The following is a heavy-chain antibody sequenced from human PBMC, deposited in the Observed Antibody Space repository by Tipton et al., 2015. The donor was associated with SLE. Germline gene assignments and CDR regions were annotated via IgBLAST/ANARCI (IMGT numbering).Heavy chain of an antibody. CDR1: GFTFSTYG. V-gene: IGHV3-30*02. D-gene: IGHD4-17*01. J-gene: IGHJ4*02. Sequence: GSLRLSCAASGFTFSTYGMHWVRQAPGKGLEWVTFIRSDETSKYYADSVKGRFTVSRDNSKNTLYLQMNSLRAEDTAVDYCAKDRGYGAYFDNWGQGTLVTVSS. CDR3: AKDRGYGAYFDN. CDR2: IRSDETSK.